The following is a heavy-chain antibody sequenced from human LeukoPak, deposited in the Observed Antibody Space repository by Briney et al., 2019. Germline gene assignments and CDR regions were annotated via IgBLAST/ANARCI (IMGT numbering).Heavy chain of an antibody. D-gene: IGHD1-14*01. CDR1: GGTFRISA. Sequence: ASENLSCRACGGTFRISAISWVRQAPGQGLEGMGGSDPEDGETIYAQKFQGRVTMTEDTSTDTAYMGLSSLRSEDTAVYYCGCDGPRKVYYYYGMDVWGQGPTVTVYS. CDR2: SDPEDGET. V-gene: IGHV1-24*01. J-gene: IGHJ6*02. CDR3: GCDGPRKVYYYYGMDV.